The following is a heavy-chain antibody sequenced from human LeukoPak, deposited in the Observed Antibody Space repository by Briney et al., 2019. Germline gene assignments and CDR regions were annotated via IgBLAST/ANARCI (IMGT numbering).Heavy chain of an antibody. CDR1: GGSISSSSYY. J-gene: IGHJ4*02. D-gene: IGHD4-11*01. V-gene: IGHV4-39*01. CDR2: IYYSGST. CDR3: ARLDYRLRGLFDY. Sequence: SETLSLTCTVSGGSISSSSYYWGWIRQPPGKGLEWIGSIYYSGSTYYNPSLKSRVIISVDTSKNQFSLKLSSVTAADTAVYYCARLDYRLRGLFDYWGQGTLVTVSS.